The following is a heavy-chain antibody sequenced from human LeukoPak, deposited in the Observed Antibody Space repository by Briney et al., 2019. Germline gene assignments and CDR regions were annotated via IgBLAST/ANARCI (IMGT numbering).Heavy chain of an antibody. V-gene: IGHV3-48*04. D-gene: IGHD5-24*01. CDR3: ARDEEMATNIDY. J-gene: IGHJ4*02. CDR1: GFTFSSYW. CDR2: ISSSGSTI. Sequence: GGSLRLSCAASGFTFSSYWMSWVRQAPGKGLEWVSYISSSGSTIYYADSVKGRFTISRDNAKNSLYLQMNSLRAEDTAVYYCARDEEMATNIDYWGQGTLVTVSS.